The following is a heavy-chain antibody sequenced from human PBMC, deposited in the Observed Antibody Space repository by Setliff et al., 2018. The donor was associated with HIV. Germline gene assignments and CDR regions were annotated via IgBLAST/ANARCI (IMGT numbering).Heavy chain of an antibody. J-gene: IGHJ4*02. Sequence: SETLSLTCSVSGGSISNFYWSWIRQPPGKGLEWVGHIYSTGDPNYNPSLKSRVTLSADTSKNQLSLSLTSVTAADTAVYYCARVRLTMIMMVDYFDQWGQGTLVTVSS. CDR2: IYSTGDP. D-gene: IGHD3-22*01. V-gene: IGHV4-4*07. CDR3: ARVRLTMIMMVDYFDQ. CDR1: GGSISNFY.